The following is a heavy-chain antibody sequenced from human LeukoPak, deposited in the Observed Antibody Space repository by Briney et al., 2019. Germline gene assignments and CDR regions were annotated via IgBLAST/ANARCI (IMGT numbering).Heavy chain of an antibody. D-gene: IGHD6-6*01. Sequence: SETLSLTCAVYGGSFSGYYWSWIRQPPGKGLEWIGEINHSGSTNYNPSLKSRVTISVDTSKNQFSLKLSSVTAADTAVYYCARPYSSSSRDAFEIWGQGTMVTVSS. CDR1: GGSFSGYY. V-gene: IGHV4-34*01. J-gene: IGHJ3*02. CDR2: INHSGST. CDR3: ARPYSSSSRDAFEI.